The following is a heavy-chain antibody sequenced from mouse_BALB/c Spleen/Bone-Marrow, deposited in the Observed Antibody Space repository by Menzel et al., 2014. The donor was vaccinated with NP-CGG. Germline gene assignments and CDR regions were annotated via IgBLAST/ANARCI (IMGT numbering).Heavy chain of an antibody. D-gene: IGHD4-1*01. V-gene: IGHV1-7*01. Sequence: VQLQQSGAELTKPGASVTMSCKVSGYTFTNYWILWIKQRPGQGLEWIGYINPGTGYTDYNPNFKDKATLTADKSSITAYMQLSSLTSEDSSVYYCARETGTYVMDYWGQGTSVTVAS. CDR3: ARETGTYVMDY. CDR2: INPGTGYT. J-gene: IGHJ4*01. CDR1: GYTFTNYW.